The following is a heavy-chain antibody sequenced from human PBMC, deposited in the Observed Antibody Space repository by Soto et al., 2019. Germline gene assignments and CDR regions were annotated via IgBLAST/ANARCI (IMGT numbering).Heavy chain of an antibody. CDR3: ARHGYCSSTSCYPLPGYSSENWFDP. V-gene: IGHV4-39*01. CDR1: GASINNFAYY. CDR2: IYYSGST. D-gene: IGHD2-2*03. J-gene: IGHJ5*02. Sequence: PSEPLSHTCSVSGASINNFAYYWGRIRQPPGKGLEWIGSIYYSGSTYYNPSLRSRVTISVDTSKNQFSLKLSSVTAADTAVYYCARHGYCSSTSCYPLPGYSSENWFDPWGQGTLVTVSS.